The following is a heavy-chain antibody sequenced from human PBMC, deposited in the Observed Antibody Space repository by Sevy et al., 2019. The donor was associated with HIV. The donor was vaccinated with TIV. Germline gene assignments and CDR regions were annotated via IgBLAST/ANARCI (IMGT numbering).Heavy chain of an antibody. CDR3: ARFVGDYFDF. V-gene: IGHV3-11*01. CDR1: GFIFSDSY. D-gene: IGHD4-17*01. CDR2: ISTRGSTI. Sequence: GGSLRLSCEASGFIFSDSYMSWIRQAPGKGLEWISYISTRGSTIYYADSVKCRFTISRDNANNSLSLHLNSLRAEDTAIYYCARFVGDYFDFWGRGTLVTVSS. J-gene: IGHJ4*02.